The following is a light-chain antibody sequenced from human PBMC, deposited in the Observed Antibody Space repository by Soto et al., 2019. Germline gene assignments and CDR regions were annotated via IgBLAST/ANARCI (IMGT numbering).Light chain of an antibody. CDR3: QQYHEYW. CDR1: QDISNY. J-gene: IGKJ1*01. Sequence: DIQMTQSPSSLSASVGDRVTITCQASQDISNYLNWYQQKPGKAPKLLIYDASNLETGVPSRFSGSGSGTDFTLTISSLQPEDFATYYCQQYHEYWFGQGTKVDIK. CDR2: DAS. V-gene: IGKV1-33*01.